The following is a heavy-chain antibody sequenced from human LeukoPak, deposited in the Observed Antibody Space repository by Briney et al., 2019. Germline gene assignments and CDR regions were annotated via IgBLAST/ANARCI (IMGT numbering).Heavy chain of an antibody. V-gene: IGHV3-49*04. D-gene: IGHD2-21*02. CDR2: IRSKAYGGTT. Sequence: GGSLRLSCTASGFTFGDYAMSWVRQAPGKGLEWVGFIRSKAYGGTTEYAAPVKGRFTISRDDYKSIAYLQMNSVKTEDTAVYYCTRDEHIVVVTYYFDYWGQGTLVTVSS. J-gene: IGHJ4*02. CDR1: GFTFGDYA. CDR3: TRDEHIVVVTYYFDY.